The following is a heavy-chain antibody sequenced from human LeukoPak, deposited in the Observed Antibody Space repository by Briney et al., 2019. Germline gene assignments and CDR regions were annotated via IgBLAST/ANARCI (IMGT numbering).Heavy chain of an antibody. V-gene: IGHV3-30*04. Sequence: GGSLRLSCAASGFTFSSYAMHWVRQAPGKGLEWVAVISYDGNNKYYADSVKGRFTISRDNSKNTLYLQMNSLRAEDTAVYYCARAPQQLAPDFDYWGQGTLVTVSS. J-gene: IGHJ4*02. CDR2: ISYDGNNK. CDR1: GFTFSSYA. D-gene: IGHD6-13*01. CDR3: ARAPQQLAPDFDY.